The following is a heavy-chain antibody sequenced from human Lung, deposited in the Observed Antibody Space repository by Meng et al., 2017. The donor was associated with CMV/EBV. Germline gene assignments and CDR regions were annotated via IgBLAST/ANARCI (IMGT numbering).Heavy chain of an antibody. D-gene: IGHD6-19*01. Sequence: VQLVQSGAEVKGPGASVKISCQASGYTFSGFYMNWARQAPGHGLEWLGRVNPVSDGTHYAQKFVGRLTVTRGATINTAFMELTSLRPDDTAVYYCAKSSDNGWSSWGPGTLVTVSS. CDR2: VNPVSDGT. J-gene: IGHJ4*01. CDR1: GYTFSGFY. CDR3: AKSSDNGWSS. V-gene: IGHV1-2*06.